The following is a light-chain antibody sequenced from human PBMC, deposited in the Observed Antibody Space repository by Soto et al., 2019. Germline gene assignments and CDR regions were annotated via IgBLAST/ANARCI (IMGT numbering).Light chain of an antibody. J-gene: IGKJ5*01. Sequence: DIQMTQSPSSLSASVGDRVTINCQASQDVTKSLNWYQQKPGKAPKLLIYDASNLQSGVPSRFRGSGSGTDFTFTISCLQPDDIATYYCQQYDTLPITFGQGTRPEIK. CDR3: QQYDTLPIT. CDR1: QDVTKS. CDR2: DAS. V-gene: IGKV1-33*01.